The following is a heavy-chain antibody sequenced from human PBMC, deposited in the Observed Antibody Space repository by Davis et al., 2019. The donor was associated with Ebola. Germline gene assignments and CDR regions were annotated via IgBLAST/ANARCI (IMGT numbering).Heavy chain of an antibody. CDR1: GFTFSSYW. Sequence: GESLKISCAASGFTFSSYWMSWVRQAPGKGLEWVANIKQDGSEKYYVDSVKGRFTISRDNAKNSLYLQMNSLRAEDTAVYYCARDTNYYDSSGYYSYYFDYWGQGTLVTVSS. CDR2: IKQDGSEK. CDR3: ARDTNYYDSSGYYSYYFDY. D-gene: IGHD3-22*01. J-gene: IGHJ4*02. V-gene: IGHV3-7*03.